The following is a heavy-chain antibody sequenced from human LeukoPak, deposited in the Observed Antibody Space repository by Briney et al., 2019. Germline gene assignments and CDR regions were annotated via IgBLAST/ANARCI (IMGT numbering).Heavy chain of an antibody. CDR3: ARGIYFDY. Sequence: ASVKVSCKASGYTFSTYGISWVRQAPGQGLEWMGWISTFNGNTNYAQKLQGRVTMTTDTSASTAYMELRSLRSDDTAVYYCARGIYFDYWGQGTLVTVSS. J-gene: IGHJ4*02. CDR2: ISTFNGNT. V-gene: IGHV1-18*01. CDR1: GYTFSTYG.